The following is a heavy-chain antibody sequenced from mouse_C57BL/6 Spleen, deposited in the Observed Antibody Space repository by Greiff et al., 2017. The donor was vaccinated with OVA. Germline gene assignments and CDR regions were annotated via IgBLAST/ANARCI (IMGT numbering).Heavy chain of an antibody. J-gene: IGHJ2*01. CDR1: GYTFTSYW. CDR3: ARSGSIFSYYFDY. D-gene: IGHD1-1*01. Sequence: VKLQQPGAELVRPGTSVKLSCKASGYTFTSYWMHWVKQRPGQGLEWIGVIDPSDSYTNYNQKFKGKATLTVDTSSSTAYMQLSSLTSEDSAVYYCARSGSIFSYYFDYWGQGTTLTVSS. V-gene: IGHV1-59*01. CDR2: IDPSDSYT.